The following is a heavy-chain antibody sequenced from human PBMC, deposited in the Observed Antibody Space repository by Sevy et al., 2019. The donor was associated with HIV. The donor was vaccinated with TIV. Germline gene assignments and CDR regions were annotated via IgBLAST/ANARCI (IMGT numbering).Heavy chain of an antibody. CDR3: ARFPAPAAARSVFFGSDY. J-gene: IGHJ4*02. V-gene: IGHV1-2*02. D-gene: IGHD2-2*01. CDR2: INPNSGGT. Sequence: ASVKVSCKASGYTFTGYYMHWVRQAPGQGLEWMGWINPNSGGTNYAQKFQGRVTMTRDTSISTAYMELSRLRPDDTAVYYCARFPAPAAARSVFFGSDYWGQGTLVTVSS. CDR1: GYTFTGYY.